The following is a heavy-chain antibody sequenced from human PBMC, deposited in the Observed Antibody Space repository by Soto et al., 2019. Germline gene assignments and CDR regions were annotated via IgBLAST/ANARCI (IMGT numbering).Heavy chain of an antibody. CDR2: MNPNSGNT. CDR1: GYTFTSYD. V-gene: IGHV1-8*01. D-gene: IGHD3-10*01. CDR3: ALGVIPHNYYYYYMDV. Sequence: ASVKVSCKASGYTFTSYDINWVRQATGQGLEWMGWMNPNSGNTGYAQKFQGRVTMTRNTSISTAYMELSSLRSEDTALYYCALGVIPHNYYYYYMDVWGKGTTVTVSS. J-gene: IGHJ6*03.